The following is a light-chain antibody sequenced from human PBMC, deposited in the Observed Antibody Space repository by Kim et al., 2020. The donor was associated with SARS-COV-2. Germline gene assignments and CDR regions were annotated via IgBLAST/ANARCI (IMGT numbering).Light chain of an antibody. CDR3: QQTFSVPYS. J-gene: IGKJ2*03. CDR2: AAT. CDR1: QSIRSY. V-gene: IGKV1-39*01. Sequence: SAFVGDRVPITCRASQSIRSYLNWYQHQPGKAPKALIFAATNLHRGVPSRFSASGSGTDFTLTIDSLQPEDCGTYYCQQTFSVPYSFGQGTKLEI.